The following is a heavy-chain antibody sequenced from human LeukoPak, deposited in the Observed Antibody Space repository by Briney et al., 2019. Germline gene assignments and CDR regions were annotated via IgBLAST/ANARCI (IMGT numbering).Heavy chain of an antibody. CDR1: GYTFTSFG. CDR3: ARDKVIASAGTPNWFDP. D-gene: IGHD6-13*01. V-gene: IGHV1-18*01. J-gene: IGHJ5*02. CDR2: ISAYDGNT. Sequence: ASVKVSCKASGYTFTSFGISWVRQAPGQGLEWVGWISAYDGNTNYAQRFQDRVTLTTDTSTTTAYMELRSLRFDDTAVYYCARDKVIASAGTPNWFDPWGQGTLVTVSS.